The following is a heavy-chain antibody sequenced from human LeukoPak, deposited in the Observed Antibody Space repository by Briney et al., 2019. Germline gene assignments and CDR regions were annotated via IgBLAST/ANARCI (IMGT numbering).Heavy chain of an antibody. CDR3: AKEEQGYCSGGSCYSDGY. V-gene: IGHV3-23*01. CDR2: ISGSGGST. J-gene: IGHJ4*02. Sequence: GGSLRLSCAASGFTFNSYAMSWVRQAPGKGLEWVSAISGSGGSTYYADSVKGRFTISRDNSKNTLYLQMNSLRAEDTAVYYCAKEEQGYCSGGSCYSDGYWGQGTLVTVSS. CDR1: GFTFNSYA. D-gene: IGHD2-15*01.